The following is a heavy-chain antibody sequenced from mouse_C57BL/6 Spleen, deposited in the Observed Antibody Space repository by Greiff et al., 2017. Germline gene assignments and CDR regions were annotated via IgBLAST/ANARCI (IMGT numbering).Heavy chain of an antibody. Sequence: VQLQQPGAELVMPGASVKLSCKASGYTFTSYSLHWVKQRPGQGLEWIGAISPSDSYTNYTHKFKGKSTLTVDKSTGKAYMQLSSLTSEDSAVDSCARSGSAYYYGSSEYFDVWGTGTTVTVSS. D-gene: IGHD1-1*01. V-gene: IGHV1-69*01. CDR1: GYTFTSYS. CDR2: ISPSDSYT. J-gene: IGHJ1*03. CDR3: ARSGSAYYYGSSEYFDV.